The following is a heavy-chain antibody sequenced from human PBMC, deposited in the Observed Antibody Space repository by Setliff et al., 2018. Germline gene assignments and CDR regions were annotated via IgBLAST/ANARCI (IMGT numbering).Heavy chain of an antibody. CDR2: TIPSFGST. Sequence: SVKVSCKASGGTFSSYGISWVRQAPGQGLEWMGGTIPSFGSTNYAQEFQGRVTIITDESTSTAYMELSSLRFEDTAVYYCAREGVDTRSSTDYRYYMDVWGKGTTVTVSS. V-gene: IGHV1-69*05. CDR3: AREGVDTRSSTDYRYYMDV. CDR1: GGTFSSYG. D-gene: IGHD5-18*01. J-gene: IGHJ6*03.